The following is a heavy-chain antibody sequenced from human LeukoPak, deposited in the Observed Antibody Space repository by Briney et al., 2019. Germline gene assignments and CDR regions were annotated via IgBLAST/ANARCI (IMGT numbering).Heavy chain of an antibody. V-gene: IGHV3-30*03. CDR3: ARALYSGYSFHFDY. CDR2: ISYDGSNK. CDR1: GFTFSNAW. Sequence: GGSLRLSCAASGFTFSNAWMSWVRQAPGKGLEWVAVISYDGSNKYYADSVKGRFTISRDNSKNTLYLQMNSLRAEDTAVYYCARALYSGYSFHFDYWGQGTLVTVSS. D-gene: IGHD5-12*01. J-gene: IGHJ4*02.